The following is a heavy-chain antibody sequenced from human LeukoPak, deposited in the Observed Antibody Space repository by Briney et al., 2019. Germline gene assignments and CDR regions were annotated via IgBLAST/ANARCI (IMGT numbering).Heavy chain of an antibody. D-gene: IGHD6-19*01. Sequence: PSETLSLTCTVSGGSISSSSYYWGWIRQPPGKGLEWIGSIYYSGSTYYNPSLKSRVTISVDTSKNQFSLKLTSVTAADTAVYYCARSPYSIGADYWGQGTLVTVSS. CDR3: ARSPYSIGADY. CDR2: IYYSGST. V-gene: IGHV4-39*07. J-gene: IGHJ4*02. CDR1: GGSISSSSYY.